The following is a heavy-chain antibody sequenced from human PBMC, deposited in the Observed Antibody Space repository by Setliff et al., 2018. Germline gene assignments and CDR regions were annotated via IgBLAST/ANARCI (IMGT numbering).Heavy chain of an antibody. CDR3: ARVATAMLDAFDI. CDR1: GGSFSGYY. V-gene: IGHV4-34*01. CDR2: INHSGST. Sequence: SETLSLTCAVYGGSFSGYYWSWIRQPPGRGLEWIGEINHSGSTYYNPSLKSRVSISIDTSKNQFSLNLSSVTAADTAVYYCARVATAMLDAFDIWGQGTMVTVSS. J-gene: IGHJ3*02. D-gene: IGHD5-18*01.